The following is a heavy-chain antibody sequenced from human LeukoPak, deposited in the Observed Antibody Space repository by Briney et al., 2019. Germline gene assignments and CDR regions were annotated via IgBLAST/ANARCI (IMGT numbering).Heavy chain of an antibody. J-gene: IGHJ1*01. CDR1: GYTFTGYY. V-gene: IGHV1-2*02. CDR2: IHPNSGGT. CDR3: ARLAAVPG. D-gene: IGHD6-19*01. Sequence: ASARVSCKASGYTFTGYYLHWVRQDTGQGVEWMGWIHPNSGGTNYAQKFQGRVTMTRDTSISTAYMELSSLRSDDTAVYYCARLAAVPGWGQGTLVTVSS.